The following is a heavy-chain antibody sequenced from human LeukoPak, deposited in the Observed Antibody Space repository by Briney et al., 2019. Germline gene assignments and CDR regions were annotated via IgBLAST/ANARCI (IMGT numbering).Heavy chain of an antibody. J-gene: IGHJ4*02. CDR3: ANYLRQNYDYVWGSYRYTGFGGD. D-gene: IGHD3-16*02. V-gene: IGHV3-23*01. CDR1: GFTFSSYD. Sequence: GGSLRLSCAASGFTFSSYDMSWVRQAPGKGLEWVSAISGSGGSTYYADSVKGRFTISRDNSKNTLYLQMNSLRAEDTAVYYRANYLRQNYDYVWGSYRYTGFGGDWGQGTLVTVSS. CDR2: ISGSGGST.